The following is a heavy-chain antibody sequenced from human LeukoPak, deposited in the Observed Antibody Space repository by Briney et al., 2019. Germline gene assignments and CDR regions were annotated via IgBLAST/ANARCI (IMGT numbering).Heavy chain of an antibody. CDR3: AVNSTKHTFDI. V-gene: IGHV4-59*08. D-gene: IGHD5/OR15-5a*01. CDR1: GGSISTYY. CDR2: VYYSGST. Sequence: PSETLSLTCTVSGGSISTYYWSWIRQSPGKGLEWIGSVYYSGSTNYSPSLKSRVRISVDTSKNQFSLELSSVTAADTAVYYCAVNSTKHTFDIWAQGTMVTVSS. J-gene: IGHJ3*02.